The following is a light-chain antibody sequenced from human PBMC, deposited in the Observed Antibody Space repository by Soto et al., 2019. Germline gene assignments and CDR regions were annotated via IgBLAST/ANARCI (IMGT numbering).Light chain of an antibody. CDR2: SAS. Sequence: EVVMTQSPATLSVSPGERATLSCRASQSITDRLAWCQHKPGQAPRLLIFSASTRATGIPARFSGSGSGTDFTLTFDSLQSEDFAVYYCRQYNNWHVVGGGPNVEIK. V-gene: IGKV3-15*01. CDR3: RQYNNWHV. J-gene: IGKJ4*01. CDR1: QSITDR.